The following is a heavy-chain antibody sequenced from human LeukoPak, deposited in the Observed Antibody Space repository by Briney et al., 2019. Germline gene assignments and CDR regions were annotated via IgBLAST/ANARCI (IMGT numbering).Heavy chain of an antibody. Sequence: SETLSLTCTVSGGSISSYYWSWIRQPAGKGLEWIGHMYTSGTTNYNPSLKSRVTMSVDTSKNQFSLKLSSVTAADTAVYYCARDYNGSGHLDYWGQGTLVTVSS. D-gene: IGHD3-10*01. CDR1: GGSISSYY. J-gene: IGHJ4*02. CDR3: ARDYNGSGHLDY. V-gene: IGHV4-4*07. CDR2: MYTSGTT.